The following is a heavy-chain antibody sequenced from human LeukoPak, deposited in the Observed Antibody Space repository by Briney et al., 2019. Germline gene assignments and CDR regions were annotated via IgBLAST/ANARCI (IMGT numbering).Heavy chain of an antibody. V-gene: IGHV4-38-2*02. J-gene: IGHJ3*02. D-gene: IGHD4-17*01. CDR1: GYSISSGYY. CDR3: AREGTTATHGAFDI. CDR2: IYHSGST. Sequence: SETLSLACTVSGYSISSGYYWGWIRQPPGKGLEWIGSIYHSGSTFDNPSLKSRVTISVDTSKNQFSLKLSSVTAADTAVYYCAREGTTATHGAFDIWGQGTMVTVSS.